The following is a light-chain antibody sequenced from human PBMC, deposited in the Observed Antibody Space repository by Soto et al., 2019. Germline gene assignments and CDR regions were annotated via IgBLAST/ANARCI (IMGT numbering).Light chain of an antibody. CDR1: SADVGGYNF. CDR2: EVS. Sequence: QSALTQPPSASGSLGQSVTISCTGTSADVGGYNFASWYQQHPGKAPKLMIFEVSQRPSGVPDRFSGSKSGNTASLTVSELQAEDEADYYCASYAGSQNYVFGTGTKVTVL. CDR3: ASYAGSQNYV. V-gene: IGLV2-8*01. J-gene: IGLJ1*01.